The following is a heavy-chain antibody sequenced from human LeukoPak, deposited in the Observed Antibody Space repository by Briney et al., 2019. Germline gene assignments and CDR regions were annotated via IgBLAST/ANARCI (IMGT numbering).Heavy chain of an antibody. V-gene: IGHV4-4*07. CDR2: IYTSGST. CDR3: ARVTYSSSSVSLDAFDI. D-gene: IGHD6-6*01. Sequence: SETLSLTCTVSGGSISGYYWSWIRQPAGKGLEWIGRIYTSGSTNYNPSLESRVTMSVDTSKNRFSLKLSSVTAADTAVYYCARVTYSSSSVSLDAFDIWGQGTMVTVSS. CDR1: GGSISGYY. J-gene: IGHJ3*02.